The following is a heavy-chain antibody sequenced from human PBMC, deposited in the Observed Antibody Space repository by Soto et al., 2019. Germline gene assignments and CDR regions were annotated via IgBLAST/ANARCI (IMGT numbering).Heavy chain of an antibody. Sequence: EVQLVESGGGLVKPGGSLRLSCAASGFTFSSYSMKWVRQAPGKGLEWVSSISSSSSYIYYADSVKGRFTISRDNAKNSLYLQMNSLRAEDTAVYYCARLDYGDYPDSKYFQHWGQGTLVTVSS. CDR3: ARLDYGDYPDSKYFQH. CDR1: GFTFSSYS. V-gene: IGHV3-21*01. J-gene: IGHJ1*01. D-gene: IGHD4-17*01. CDR2: ISSSSSYI.